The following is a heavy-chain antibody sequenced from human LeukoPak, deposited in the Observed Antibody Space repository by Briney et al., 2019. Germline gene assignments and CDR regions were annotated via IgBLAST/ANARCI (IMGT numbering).Heavy chain of an antibody. CDR1: GFTLSSYW. CDR3: TRGPYSGSATYYNDY. V-gene: IGHV3-74*01. Sequence: GGPLTPPCAASGFTLSSYWMNWPPHAPGTGLVWVSRINSDGSTTSYAHSLKGRFTISRDNAKNTLYLQMNSLRAEDTAVYYCTRGPYSGSATYYNDYWGQGTLVTVSS. J-gene: IGHJ4*02. CDR2: INSDGSTT. D-gene: IGHD3-10*01.